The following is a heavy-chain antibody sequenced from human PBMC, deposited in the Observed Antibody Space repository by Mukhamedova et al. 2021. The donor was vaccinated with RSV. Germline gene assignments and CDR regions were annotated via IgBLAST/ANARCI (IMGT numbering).Heavy chain of an antibody. J-gene: IGHJ4*02. D-gene: IGHD3-22*01. Sequence: IRQAPGKGLEWVSYISPSGTTMYYAESVRGRFTISRDNAKNALYLQMDSLRAEDTAVYYCARGLTAVGDDSSGFYTDHWGQGT. V-gene: IGHV3-11*01. CDR2: ISPSGTTM. CDR3: ARGLTAVGDDSSGFYTDH.